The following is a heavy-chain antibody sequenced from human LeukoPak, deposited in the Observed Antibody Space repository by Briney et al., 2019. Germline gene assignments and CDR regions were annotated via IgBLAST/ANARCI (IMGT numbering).Heavy chain of an antibody. CDR3: AKHGELLSWFDP. V-gene: IGHV4-59*08. Sequence: SETLSLTCTVSGGSIGSYYWSWIRQPPGKGLEWIGYIFYSGSTNYSPSLKSRVTISLDTSKNQFSLKLSSVTAADTAVYYCAKHGELLSWFDPWGQGTQVTVSS. J-gene: IGHJ5*02. D-gene: IGHD1-26*01. CDR1: GGSIGSYY. CDR2: IFYSGST.